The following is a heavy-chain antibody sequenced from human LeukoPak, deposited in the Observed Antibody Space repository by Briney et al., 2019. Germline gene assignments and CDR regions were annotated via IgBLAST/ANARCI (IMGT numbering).Heavy chain of an antibody. CDR2: INPNNGGT. D-gene: IGHD6-13*01. J-gene: IGHJ5*02. Sequence: ASVKVSCKASGYTFTSYGISWVRQAPGQGREWMGWINPNNGGTNYAQKFQGRVTMTRDTSISTAYMELSRLRSDDTAVYYCARDVAAASGSCWFDPWGQGTLVTVSS. CDR3: ARDVAAASGSCWFDP. CDR1: GYTFTSYG. V-gene: IGHV1-2*02.